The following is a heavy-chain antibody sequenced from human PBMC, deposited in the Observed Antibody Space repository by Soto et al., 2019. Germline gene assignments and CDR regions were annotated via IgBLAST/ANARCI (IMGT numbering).Heavy chain of an antibody. CDR1: GYIFANDW. CDR3: ARRVAAHPYFDF. Sequence: GESLKISCKGSGYIFANDWIAWVRQMPGKGLEWMGIIFPGDSDTRYSPSFQGQVTISADKSINAAYLQWSSLKASDTAVYYCARRVAAHPYFDFWGQGALVTVSS. CDR2: IFPGDSDT. V-gene: IGHV5-51*01. J-gene: IGHJ4*02. D-gene: IGHD6-6*01.